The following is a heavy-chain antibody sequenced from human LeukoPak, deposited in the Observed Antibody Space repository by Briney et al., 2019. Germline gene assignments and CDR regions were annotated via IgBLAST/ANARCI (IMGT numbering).Heavy chain of an antibody. CDR1: GFTFSSYA. D-gene: IGHD3-22*01. V-gene: IGHV3-30*04. J-gene: IGHJ4*02. CDR2: ISFDGSNK. Sequence: PGGSLRLSCAASGFTFSSYAMHWVRQAPGKGLEWVAVISFDGSNKYYADSVKGRFTISRDNSKNTLYLQMNSLRAEDTAVYYCGTEGRGYYDSSGYLHPADYRGQGTLVTVSS. CDR3: GTEGRGYYDSSGYLHPADY.